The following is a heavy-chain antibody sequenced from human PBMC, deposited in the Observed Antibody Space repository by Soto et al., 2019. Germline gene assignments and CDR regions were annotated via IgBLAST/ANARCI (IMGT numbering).Heavy chain of an antibody. CDR1: GGSISSYY. J-gene: IGHJ5*02. CDR3: ARGFVQLDRDAFDP. V-gene: IGHV4-59*12. D-gene: IGHD1-1*01. Sequence: SETLSLTCTVSGGSISSYYWSWIRQPPGKGLEWIGYIYYSGSTNYNPSLKSRVTISVDTSKNQFSVILSSVTAADTAVYYCARGFVQLDRDAFDPWGQGTLVTVSS. CDR2: IYYSGST.